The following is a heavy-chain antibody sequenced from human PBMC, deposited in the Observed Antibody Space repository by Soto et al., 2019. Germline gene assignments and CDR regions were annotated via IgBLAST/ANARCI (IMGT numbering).Heavy chain of an antibody. CDR1: GGSISSYY. Sequence: SETLSLTCTVSGGSISSYYWSWIRQPPGKGLEWIGYIYYSGSTNYNPSLKSRVTISVDTSKNQFSLKLSSATAADTAVYYCARAYSSGCLDYWGQGTLVTVSS. D-gene: IGHD6-19*01. CDR2: IYYSGST. V-gene: IGHV4-59*01. CDR3: ARAYSSGCLDY. J-gene: IGHJ4*02.